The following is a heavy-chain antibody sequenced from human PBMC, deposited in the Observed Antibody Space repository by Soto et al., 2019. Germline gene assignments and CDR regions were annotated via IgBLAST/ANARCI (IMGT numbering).Heavy chain of an antibody. V-gene: IGHV1-69*01. D-gene: IGHD2-2*01. Sequence: QVQLVQSGAEVKKPGSSVKVSYKASGGTFSSYAISWVRQAPGQGLEWMGGILPISETTNYAQKFQGRVTITADESKSTAYMELSSLRSEDTAVSYCARSQGSSTSLEIYYYYYYGMDVWGQGTTVTVSS. CDR2: ILPISETT. CDR3: ARSQGSSTSLEIYYYYYYGMDV. CDR1: GGTFSSYA. J-gene: IGHJ6*02.